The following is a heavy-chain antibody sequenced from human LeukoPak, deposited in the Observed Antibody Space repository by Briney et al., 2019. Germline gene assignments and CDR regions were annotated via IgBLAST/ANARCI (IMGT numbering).Heavy chain of an antibody. CDR1: GFTFSSYW. CDR2: IKQDGSKQ. Sequence: PGGSLRLSCAASGFTFSSYWMNWVRQAPGKGLEWVANIKQDGSKQYYVDSVKGRFTISRDNARNSVYLQMNSLRVEDTAVYYYVGEGHSSSWYDAFDIWGQGTMVTVSS. J-gene: IGHJ3*02. V-gene: IGHV3-7*01. CDR3: VGEGHSSSWYDAFDI. D-gene: IGHD6-13*01.